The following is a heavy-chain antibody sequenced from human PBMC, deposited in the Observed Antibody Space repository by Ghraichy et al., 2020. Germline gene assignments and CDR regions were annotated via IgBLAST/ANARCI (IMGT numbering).Heavy chain of an antibody. CDR1: GFTFSSYA. J-gene: IGHJ5*02. CDR3: AKALDASSWYLFDP. Sequence: GGSLRLSCAASGFTFSSYAMSWVRQAPGKGLEWVSCISDSGGRTSYADALKGRFTISRDNTKSTLYLQMNSLRGEDTAVYYCAKALDASSWYLFDPWGQGTLVTVSS. D-gene: IGHD6-13*01. V-gene: IGHV3-23*01. CDR2: ISDSGGRT.